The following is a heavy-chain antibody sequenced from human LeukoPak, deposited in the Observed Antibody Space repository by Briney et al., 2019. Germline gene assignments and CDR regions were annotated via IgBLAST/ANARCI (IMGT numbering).Heavy chain of an antibody. Sequence: ASVTVSCTVSGSTLTELSMHWVRQAPGKGLEWMGGFDPEDGETIYAQKFQGRVTMTEDTSTDTAYMELSSLRSEDTAVYYCATPERDCSSTSCYSFDYWGQGTLVTVSS. CDR1: GSTLTELS. J-gene: IGHJ4*02. CDR3: ATPERDCSSTSCYSFDY. V-gene: IGHV1-24*01. D-gene: IGHD2-2*01. CDR2: FDPEDGET.